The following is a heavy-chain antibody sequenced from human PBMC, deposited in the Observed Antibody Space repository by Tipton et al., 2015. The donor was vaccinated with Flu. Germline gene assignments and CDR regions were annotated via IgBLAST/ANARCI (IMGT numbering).Heavy chain of an antibody. Sequence: TLSLTCTVSGGSISGYYWTWIRQPPGKGLEWIGYIYYSGSTNYNPSLKSRVTISVDTSKNQFSLRLISVTAADTAVYYCATSRPHRYSYGMDVWGQGATVSVSS. CDR2: IYYSGST. CDR1: GGSISGYY. J-gene: IGHJ6*02. V-gene: IGHV4-59*12. CDR3: ATSRPHRYSYGMDV. D-gene: IGHD3-10*01.